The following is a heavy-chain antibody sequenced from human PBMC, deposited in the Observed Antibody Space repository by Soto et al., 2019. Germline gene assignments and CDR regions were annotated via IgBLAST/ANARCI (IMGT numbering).Heavy chain of an antibody. CDR2: ISAYNGNT. D-gene: IGHD3-22*01. CDR1: GYTFTSYG. CDR3: AVYDSSGDYYYFDY. V-gene: IGHV1-18*01. J-gene: IGHJ4*02. Sequence: ASVKVSCKASGYTFTSYGISWVRQAPGQGLEWMGWISAYNGNTNYAQKLQGRVTMTTDTSTSTAYMELRSLRSDDTAVYYCAVYDSSGDYYYFDYWGQGTLVTVSS.